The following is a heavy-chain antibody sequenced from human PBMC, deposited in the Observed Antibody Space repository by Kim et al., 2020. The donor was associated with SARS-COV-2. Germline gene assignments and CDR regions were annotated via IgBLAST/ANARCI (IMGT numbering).Heavy chain of an antibody. V-gene: IGHV4-30-2*03. J-gene: IGHJ4*02. D-gene: IGHD3-16*01. Sequence: QSPKSRVTISVDTSKDQFSLKLGSVTAADTAVYYCARLLRPEIGGVMDTRWGQGTLVTVSS. CDR3: ARLLRPEIGGVMDTR.